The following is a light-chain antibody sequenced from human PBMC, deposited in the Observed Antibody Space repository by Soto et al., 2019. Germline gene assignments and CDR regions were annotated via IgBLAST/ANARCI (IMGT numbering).Light chain of an antibody. Sequence: DIQMTQSPSSLSASVGETVIISCRASETITRYLNWYQSKPGKAPRLLISGASSLQSGVPSRFSGSGSGTDFTLTISSLQPEDVATYYCQKYNSAPLTFGGGTKVDIK. CDR2: GAS. J-gene: IGKJ4*01. CDR3: QKYNSAPLT. CDR1: ETITRY. V-gene: IGKV1-39*01.